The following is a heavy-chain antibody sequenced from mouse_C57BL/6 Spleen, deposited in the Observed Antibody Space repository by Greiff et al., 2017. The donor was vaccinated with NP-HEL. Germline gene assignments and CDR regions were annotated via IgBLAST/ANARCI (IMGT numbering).Heavy chain of an antibody. V-gene: IGHV1-22*01. CDR1: GYTFTDYN. Sequence: VQLQQSGPELVKPGASVKMSCKASGYTFTDYNMHWVKQSHGKSLEWIGYINPNNGGTSYNQKFKGKATLTVNQSSSTAYMVLRSLTSEDSAVYYCARVENWDYFDDWGQGTTLTVSS. CDR2: INPNNGGT. CDR3: ARVENWDYFDD. D-gene: IGHD4-1*01. J-gene: IGHJ2*01.